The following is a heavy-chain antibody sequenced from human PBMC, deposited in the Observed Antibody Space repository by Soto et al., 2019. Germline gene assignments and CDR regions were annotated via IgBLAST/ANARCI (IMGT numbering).Heavy chain of an antibody. D-gene: IGHD3-22*01. Sequence: QVQLVQSGAEVKKPGASVKVSCKASGYTFTSYAMHWVRQAPGQRLEWMGWINAGNGNTKYSQKFQGRVTITRDTTACPTYKEQRRLGCEETGVYYCYYESRGGGGESYWGQGTLVTVSS. CDR2: INAGNGNT. CDR3: YYESRGGGGESY. V-gene: IGHV1-3*01. CDR1: GYTFTSYA. J-gene: IGHJ4*02.